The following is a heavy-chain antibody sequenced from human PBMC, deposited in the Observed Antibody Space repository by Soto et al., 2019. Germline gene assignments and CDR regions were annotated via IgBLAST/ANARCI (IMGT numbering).Heavy chain of an antibody. D-gene: IGHD4-17*01. CDR3: AGRIYGGNPHFGC. V-gene: IGHV5-10-1*01. CDR1: GYSFSNYW. Sequence: PGESLKISCKGSGYSFSNYWIGWVRQMPGKGLEWMGRIDPSDSYTNYSPSFQGHVSISVDKSINTAYLQWSSLKASDTAMYYCAGRIYGGNPHFGCWG. CDR2: IDPSDSYT. J-gene: IGHJ6*01.